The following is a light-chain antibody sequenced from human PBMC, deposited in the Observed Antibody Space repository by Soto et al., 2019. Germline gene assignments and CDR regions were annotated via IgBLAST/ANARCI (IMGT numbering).Light chain of an antibody. CDR3: SSYTSTSTLV. CDR1: SSDVGGYNS. Sequence: QSALTQPASVSGSPGQSITISCSGTSSDVGGYNSVSWYQQHPGKVPKLMIYDVCNRPSGVSNRFSGSKSGNTASLTISGLQAEDEADYYCSSYTSTSTLVFGGGTKLTVL. CDR2: DVC. V-gene: IGLV2-14*01. J-gene: IGLJ2*01.